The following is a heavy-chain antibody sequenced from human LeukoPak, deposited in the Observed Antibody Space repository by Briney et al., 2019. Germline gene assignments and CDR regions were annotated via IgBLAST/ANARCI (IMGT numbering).Heavy chain of an antibody. D-gene: IGHD3-9*01. CDR1: GFTFSSYS. Sequence: GGSLRLSCAASGFTFSSYSMNRVRQAPGKGLEWVSSISSSSSYIYYADSLKGRFTISRDNAKNSLYLQMNSLRAEDTAVYYCASPVYDILTGYQNDAFDIWGQGTMVTVSS. J-gene: IGHJ3*02. V-gene: IGHV3-21*01. CDR2: ISSSSSYI. CDR3: ASPVYDILTGYQNDAFDI.